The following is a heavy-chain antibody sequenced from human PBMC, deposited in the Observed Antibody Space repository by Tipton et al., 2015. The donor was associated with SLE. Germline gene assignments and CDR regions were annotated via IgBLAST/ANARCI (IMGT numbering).Heavy chain of an antibody. V-gene: IGHV3-7*01. Sequence: SLRLSCVVSGFTFSNYWMSWVRQTPGKGLEWVANIKQAGNEKYYVDSVKGRFTISRDNANKSLYLLMNSLRVDDTAVYYCARASSGTWQNDAFDVWGQGTMVTVSS. CDR1: GFTFSNYW. D-gene: IGHD6-25*01. CDR3: ARASSGTWQNDAFDV. J-gene: IGHJ3*01. CDR2: IKQAGNEK.